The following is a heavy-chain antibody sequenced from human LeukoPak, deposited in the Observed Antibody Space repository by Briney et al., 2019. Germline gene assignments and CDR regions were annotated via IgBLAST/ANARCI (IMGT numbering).Heavy chain of an antibody. CDR2: IIPIFGTA. Sequence: PEASVKVSCKASGGTFSSYAISWVRQAPGQGLEWMGGIIPIFGTANYAQKFQGRVTITTDESTSTAYMELSSLRSEDTAVYYCARKYYYDSSRYYYFDYWGQGTLVTVSS. CDR1: GGTFSSYA. J-gene: IGHJ4*02. V-gene: IGHV1-69*05. CDR3: ARKYYYDSSRYYYFDY. D-gene: IGHD3-22*01.